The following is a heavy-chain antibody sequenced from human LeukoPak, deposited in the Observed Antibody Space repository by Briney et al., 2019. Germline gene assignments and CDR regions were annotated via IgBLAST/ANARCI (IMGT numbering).Heavy chain of an antibody. CDR3: ARELDLSNWNYGGGYYFDY. V-gene: IGHV3-11*04. Sequence: GGSLRLSCAASGFTFSDYYMSWIRQAPGKGLEWVSYISSSGSTIYYADSVKGRFTISRDNAKNSLYLQMNSLRAEDTAVYYCARELDLSNWNYGGGYYFDYWGQGTLVTVSS. J-gene: IGHJ4*02. CDR1: GFTFSDYY. D-gene: IGHD1-7*01. CDR2: ISSSGSTI.